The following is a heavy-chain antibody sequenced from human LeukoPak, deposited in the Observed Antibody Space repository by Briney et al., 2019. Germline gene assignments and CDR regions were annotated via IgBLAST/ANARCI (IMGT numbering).Heavy chain of an antibody. CDR1: GFTVSSNY. J-gene: IGHJ4*02. Sequence: PGGSLRLSCAASGFTVSSNYMSWVRQAPGKGPEWVSVIYSGGSGGSTYYADSVKGRFTISRDNSKNTLYLQMNSLRVEDTAVYYCARDDFWSGYYFDYWGQGTLVTVSS. D-gene: IGHD3-3*01. CDR3: ARDDFWSGYYFDY. V-gene: IGHV3-66*02. CDR2: IYSGGSGGST.